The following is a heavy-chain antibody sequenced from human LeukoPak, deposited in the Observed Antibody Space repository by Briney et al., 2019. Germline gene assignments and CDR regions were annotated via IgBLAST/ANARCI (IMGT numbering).Heavy chain of an antibody. J-gene: IGHJ3*02. Sequence: GGSLRLSCTAFGFTFGDYAMSWFRQAPGKGLEWVANIKQDGSEEYYVDSVKGRFTISRDNAKNSLYLQMNSLRAEDTAVYYCARVAGARHAFDIWGQGTMVTVSS. D-gene: IGHD1-26*01. CDR2: IKQDGSEE. V-gene: IGHV3-7*01. CDR3: ARVAGARHAFDI. CDR1: GFTFGDYA.